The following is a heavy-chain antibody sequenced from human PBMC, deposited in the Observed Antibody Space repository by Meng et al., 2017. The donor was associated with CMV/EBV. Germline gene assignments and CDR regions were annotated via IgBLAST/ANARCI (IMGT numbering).Heavy chain of an antibody. V-gene: IGHV4-34*01. CDR3: ARGSTSVTMIVVVFTAASLAYDS. J-gene: IGHJ4*02. Sequence: SETLSLTCAVYGGSFSGYDWTWIRQSPGKGLEWIGEINHRGSTNYNPSLKSRLTISLDTSKNQFSLKLKSVTAADTAVYYCARGSTSVTMIVVVFTAASLAYDSWGRGTLVTVSS. CDR1: GGSFSGYD. D-gene: IGHD3-22*01. CDR2: INHRGST.